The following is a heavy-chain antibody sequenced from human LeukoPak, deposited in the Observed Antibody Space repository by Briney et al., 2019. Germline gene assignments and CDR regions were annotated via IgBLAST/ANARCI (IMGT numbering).Heavy chain of an antibody. CDR3: AKDSVSSLHKNYYYYYMDV. J-gene: IGHJ6*03. CDR1: GFTFDDYT. Sequence: GGSLRLSCAASGFTFDDYTMHWVRRAPGKGLEWVSLISWDGGSTYYADSVKGRFTISRDNSKNSLYLQMNSLRAEDTALYYCAKDSVSSLHKNYYYYYMDVWGKGTTVTVSS. CDR2: ISWDGGST. D-gene: IGHD6-6*01. V-gene: IGHV3-43D*03.